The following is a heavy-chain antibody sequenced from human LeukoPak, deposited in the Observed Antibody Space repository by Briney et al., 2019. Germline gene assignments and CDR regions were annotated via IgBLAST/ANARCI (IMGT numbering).Heavy chain of an antibody. CDR2: INHSGST. CDR3: ARDRFYSSSWYPLNS. V-gene: IGHV4-34*01. CDR1: GGSFSGYY. Sequence: PSETLSLTCAVYGGSFSGYYWSWIRQPPGKGLEWIGEINHSGSTNYNPSLKSRGTISVDTSKNQFSLKLSSVTAADTAVYYCARDRFYSSSWYPLNSWGQGILVTVSS. J-gene: IGHJ4*02. D-gene: IGHD6-13*01.